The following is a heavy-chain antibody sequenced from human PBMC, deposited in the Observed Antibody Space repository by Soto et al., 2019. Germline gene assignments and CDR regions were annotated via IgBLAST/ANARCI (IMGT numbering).Heavy chain of an antibody. CDR3: ARVGCSSTSCFWMDV. J-gene: IGHJ6*04. Sequence: QVQLQQWGAGLLKPSETLSLTCAVYGGSFSGYYWSWIRQPPGKGLEWIGEINHSGSTNYNPSLKSRVTISVDTSKNQFSLKLSSVTAADTAVYYCARVGCSSTSCFWMDVWGKGTTVTVSS. D-gene: IGHD2-2*01. V-gene: IGHV4-34*01. CDR2: INHSGST. CDR1: GGSFSGYY.